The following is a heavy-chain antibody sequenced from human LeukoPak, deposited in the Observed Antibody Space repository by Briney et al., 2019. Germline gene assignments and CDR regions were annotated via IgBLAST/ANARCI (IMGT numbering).Heavy chain of an antibody. CDR2: INHSGST. J-gene: IGHJ5*02. CDR3: ARDIAAATDWFDP. Sequence: SETLSLTCAVYGGSFSGYYWSWIRQPPGKGLEWIGEINHSGSTNYNPSLKSRVTISVDTSKNQFSLKLSSVTAADTAVYYCARDIAAATDWFDPWGQGTLVTVSS. V-gene: IGHV4-34*01. D-gene: IGHD6-13*01. CDR1: GGSFSGYY.